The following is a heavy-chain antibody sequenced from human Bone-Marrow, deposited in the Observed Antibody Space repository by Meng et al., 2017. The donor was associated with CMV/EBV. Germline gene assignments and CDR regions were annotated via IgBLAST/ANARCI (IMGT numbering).Heavy chain of an antibody. CDR1: GYTFTSYE. V-gene: IGHV1-8*01. Sequence: ASVKVSCKASGYTFTSYEINWVRQATGQGLEWMGWMNPNSGNTGYAQKFQGRVTMTRNTSISTAYMELSSLRSEDTAVYYCARGTIVLMVYALDYWGQGTLVTVSS. CDR3: ARGTIVLMVYALDY. D-gene: IGHD2-8*01. CDR2: MNPNSGNT. J-gene: IGHJ4*02.